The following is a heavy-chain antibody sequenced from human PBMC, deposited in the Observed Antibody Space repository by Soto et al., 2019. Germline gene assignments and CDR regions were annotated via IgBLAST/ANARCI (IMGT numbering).Heavy chain of an antibody. Sequence: XQALSLPSAISGDSVSSNSAAWNWIRHSPSRGLEWLGRTYYRSKWYNDYAVSVKSRITINPDTSKNQFSLHLNSVTPEDTAVYYCVRGGKVAATFNSFDPWGQGTLVTVSS. V-gene: IGHV6-1*01. CDR3: VRGGKVAATFNSFDP. CDR1: GDSVSSNSAA. J-gene: IGHJ5*02. D-gene: IGHD6-13*01. CDR2: TYYRSKWYN.